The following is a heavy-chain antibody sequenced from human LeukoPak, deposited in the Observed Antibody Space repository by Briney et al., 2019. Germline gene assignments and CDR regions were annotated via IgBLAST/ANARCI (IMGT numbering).Heavy chain of an antibody. D-gene: IGHD6-19*01. CDR3: ARRMNSSGCCRDAFDI. CDR2: ILPIFGTA. V-gene: IGHV1-69*06. J-gene: IGHJ3*02. Sequence: SVKVSCKASGGTFSSYAISWVRQAPGQGLEWMGRILPIFGTANYAQKFQGRVTITADKSTSTAYMELSSLRSEGTAVYYCARRMNSSGCCRDAFDIWGQGTMVTVSS. CDR1: GGTFSSYA.